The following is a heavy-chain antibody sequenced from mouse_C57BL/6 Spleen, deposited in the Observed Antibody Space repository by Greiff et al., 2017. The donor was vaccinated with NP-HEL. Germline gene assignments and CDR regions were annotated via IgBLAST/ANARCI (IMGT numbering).Heavy chain of an antibody. Sequence: VQLQESGAELVKPGASVKISCKASGYAFSSYWMNWVKQRPGKGLEWIGQIYPGDGDTNYNGKFKGKATLTADKSSSTAYMQLSSLTSEDSAVYFCARRAFYYDYDGYAMDYWGQGTSVTVSS. J-gene: IGHJ4*01. D-gene: IGHD2-4*01. CDR3: ARRAFYYDYDGYAMDY. CDR2: IYPGDGDT. V-gene: IGHV1-80*01. CDR1: GYAFSSYW.